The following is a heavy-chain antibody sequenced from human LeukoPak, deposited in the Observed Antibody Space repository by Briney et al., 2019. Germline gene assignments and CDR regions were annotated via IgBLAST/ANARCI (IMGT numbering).Heavy chain of an antibody. Sequence: ASVKVSCKASGYTFTSYYMHRVRQAPGQGLEWMEIINPSGGSTSYAQKFQGRVTMTEDTSTDTAYMELSSLRSEDTAVYYCATGSAGAVADNFDYWGQGTLVTVSS. CDR1: GYTFTSYY. CDR2: INPSGGST. D-gene: IGHD6-19*01. V-gene: IGHV1-46*01. CDR3: ATGSAGAVADNFDY. J-gene: IGHJ4*02.